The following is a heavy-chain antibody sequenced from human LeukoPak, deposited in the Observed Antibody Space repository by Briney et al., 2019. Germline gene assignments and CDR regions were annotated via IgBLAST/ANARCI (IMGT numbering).Heavy chain of an antibody. J-gene: IGHJ4*02. V-gene: IGHV4-59*01. CDR3: ARCRGYSYGELDY. D-gene: IGHD5-18*01. CDR1: GGSISSYY. CDR2: IYYSGST. Sequence: SEALSLTCTVSGGSISSYYWSWIRQPPGKGLEWIGYIYYSGSTSYNPSLKSRVTISVDTSKNQFSLKLSSVTAADTAVYYCARCRGYSYGELDYWGQGTLVTVSS.